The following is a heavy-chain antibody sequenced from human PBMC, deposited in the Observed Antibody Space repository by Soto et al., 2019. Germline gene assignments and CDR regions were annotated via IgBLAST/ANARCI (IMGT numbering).Heavy chain of an antibody. CDR3: ARESEDLTSNFDY. CDR1: GGTFTRYS. CDR2: ISSTTNYI. J-gene: IGHJ4*02. Sequence: VQLVQSGAEVKKPGSSVKVSCKASGGTFTRYSMNWVRQAPGKGLEWVSSISSTTNYIYYGDSMKGRFTISRDNAKNSLYLEMNSLRAEDTAVYYCARESEDLTSNFDYWGQGTLVTVSS. V-gene: IGHV3-21*06.